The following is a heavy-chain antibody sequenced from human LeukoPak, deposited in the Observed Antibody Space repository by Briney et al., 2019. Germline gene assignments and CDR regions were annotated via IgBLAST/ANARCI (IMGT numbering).Heavy chain of an antibody. Sequence: ASVKVSCKASGYTFTGYYIHWVRQAPGQGLEWMGLINPNSGDTKYAQKFQGRITVTRDTSIRTSYMELSSLRSDDTAVYYCSMYASGTPFVDYWGQGTLVTVSS. CDR2: INPNSGDT. J-gene: IGHJ4*02. V-gene: IGHV1-2*02. CDR3: SMYASGTPFVDY. CDR1: GYTFTGYY. D-gene: IGHD2-8*01.